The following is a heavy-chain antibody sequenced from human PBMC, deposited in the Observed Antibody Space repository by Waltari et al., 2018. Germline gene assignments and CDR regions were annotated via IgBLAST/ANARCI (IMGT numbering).Heavy chain of an antibody. D-gene: IGHD5-12*01. CDR2: ISYPGAT. CDR1: GGSLTSNRHY. Sequence: QLQLQESGPGLVKPSETMSLPCTVSGGSLTSNRHYWGWIRQPPGQGLEWIGTISYPGATYTSPSLKSRVTISRDTSKNQLSLTLGSVSAADTALYYCATYIGASVGTAAFDVWGQGTMVTVSS. V-gene: IGHV4-39*01. J-gene: IGHJ3*01. CDR3: ATYIGASVGTAAFDV.